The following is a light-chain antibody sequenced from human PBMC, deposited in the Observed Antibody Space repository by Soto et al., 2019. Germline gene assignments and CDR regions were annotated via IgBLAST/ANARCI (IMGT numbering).Light chain of an antibody. V-gene: IGKV1-39*01. J-gene: IGKJ1*01. Sequence: DIQMTQSPSSLSASVGDRVTITCRASQSVNTYLHWYQQQAGQAPKLLIYAASNLQSGVPSRFSGRGSGTDFTLTVESLQPEDFATYYCQQGYSNPWTFGQGTKVDIK. CDR2: AAS. CDR1: QSVNTY. CDR3: QQGYSNPWT.